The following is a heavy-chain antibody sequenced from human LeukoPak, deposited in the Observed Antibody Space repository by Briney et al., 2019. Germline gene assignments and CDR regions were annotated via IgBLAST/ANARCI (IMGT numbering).Heavy chain of an antibody. Sequence: SETLSLTCTVSGVSISIYYWSWIRQPPGKGLEWLGYIYNSGSTSYNPSLKSRATISADTSKNQFSLKLSSVTAADTAVYYCVRDRELNYWGQGTLVTVSS. V-gene: IGHV4-59*01. CDR3: VRDRELNY. J-gene: IGHJ4*02. CDR2: IYNSGST. D-gene: IGHD1-7*01. CDR1: GVSISIYY.